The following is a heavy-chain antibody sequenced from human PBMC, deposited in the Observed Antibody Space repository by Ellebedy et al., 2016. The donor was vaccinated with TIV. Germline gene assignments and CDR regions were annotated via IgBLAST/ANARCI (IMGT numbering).Heavy chain of an antibody. CDR2: IIPIFGTA. CDR1: GGTFSSYA. V-gene: IGHV1-69*06. CDR3: ARSSGSYSPFDY. D-gene: IGHD3-10*01. Sequence: SVKVSCXASGGTFSSYAISWVRQAPGQGLEWMGGIIPIFGTANYAQKFQGRVTITADKSTSTAYMELSSLRSEDTAVYYCARSSGSYSPFDYWGQGTLVTVSS. J-gene: IGHJ4*02.